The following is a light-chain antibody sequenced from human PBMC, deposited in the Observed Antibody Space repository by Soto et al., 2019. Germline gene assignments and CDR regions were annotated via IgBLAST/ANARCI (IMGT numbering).Light chain of an antibody. CDR1: QSVSTN. Sequence: EIVMTQSPVTLSVSPGERATLSCRASQSVSTNLAWYQQKPGQAPRLLIYGTFTRATGIPASFSGSGSGTEFTLTISSLQSEDFAVYYCQQYNNWPPTFGQGTKVDIK. J-gene: IGKJ1*01. CDR2: GTF. V-gene: IGKV3-15*01. CDR3: QQYNNWPPT.